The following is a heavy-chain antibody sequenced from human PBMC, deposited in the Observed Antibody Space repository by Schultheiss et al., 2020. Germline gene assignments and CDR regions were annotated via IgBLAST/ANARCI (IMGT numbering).Heavy chain of an antibody. D-gene: IGHD2-2*01. CDR3: ARHEGYCSSTSCYHAFDI. V-gene: IGHV4-59*08. CDR2: IYYSGST. J-gene: IGHJ3*02. CDR1: GGSISSYY. Sequence: SQTLSLTCSVSGGSISSYYWSWIRQPPGKGLEWIGYIYYSGSTYYNPSLKSRVTISVDTSKNQFSLKLSSVTAADTAVYYCARHEGYCSSTSCYHAFDIWGQGTMVTVSS.